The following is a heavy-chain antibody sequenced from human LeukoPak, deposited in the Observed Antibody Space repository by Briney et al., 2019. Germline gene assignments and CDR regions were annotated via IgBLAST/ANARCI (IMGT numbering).Heavy chain of an antibody. J-gene: IGHJ5*02. CDR3: ARDGYSSSWYNWFDP. Sequence: SETLSLTCTVSGGSISSYYWSWIRQPPGKGLEWIGYIYYRGSTNYNPSLKSRVTISVDTSKNQFSLKLSSVTAADTAVYYCARDGYSSSWYNWFDPWGQGTLVTVSS. CDR1: GGSISSYY. CDR2: IYYRGST. D-gene: IGHD6-13*01. V-gene: IGHV4-59*01.